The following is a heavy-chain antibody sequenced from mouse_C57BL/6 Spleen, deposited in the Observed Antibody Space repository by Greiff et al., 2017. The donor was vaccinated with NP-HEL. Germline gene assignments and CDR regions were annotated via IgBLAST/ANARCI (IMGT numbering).Heavy chain of an antibody. CDR2: ISSGNSTI. J-gene: IGHJ3*01. V-gene: IGHV5-17*01. D-gene: IGHD2-3*01. Sequence: EVKLVESGGGLVKPGGSLKLSCAASGFTFSDYGMHWVRQAPEKGLEWVAYISSGNSTIYYADTVKGRFTISRDNAKNTLFLQMTSLRSEDTAMYYCATGYWGKFAYWGRGTLVTVSA. CDR3: ATGYWGKFAY. CDR1: GFTFSDYG.